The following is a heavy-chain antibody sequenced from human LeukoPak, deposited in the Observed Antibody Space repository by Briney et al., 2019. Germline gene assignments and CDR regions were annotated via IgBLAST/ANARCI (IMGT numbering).Heavy chain of an antibody. CDR2: ISRSGDTI. J-gene: IGHJ4*02. Sequence: PGGSLRLSWAASGFTFSDYAMSWIRLAPGQGLEWVSYISRSGDTIDYADSVKGRFSISRDNAKNSLYLQMNSLRAEDTAVYYCAGYHWNSGVVYRGQGTLVTVSS. D-gene: IGHD1-7*01. CDR3: AGYHWNSGVVY. CDR1: GFTFSDYA. V-gene: IGHV3-11*01.